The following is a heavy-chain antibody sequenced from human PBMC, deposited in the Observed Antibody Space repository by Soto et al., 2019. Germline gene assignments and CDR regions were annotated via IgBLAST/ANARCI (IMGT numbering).Heavy chain of an antibody. CDR2: MNPNTGNT. V-gene: IGHV1-8*01. D-gene: IGHD2-15*01. CDR3: ARGSNHCSGGSCYSDWFDP. CDR1: GYTFTSSD. Sequence: QVQLVQSGAEVKKPGASVRVSCKASGYTFTSSDVYWVRQATGQGLELMGWMNPNTGNTGYAQKFQGRVTMTRNTSISTAYMELSSLISEDTAVYYCARGSNHCSGGSCYSDWFDPWGQGTPVTVSS. J-gene: IGHJ5*02.